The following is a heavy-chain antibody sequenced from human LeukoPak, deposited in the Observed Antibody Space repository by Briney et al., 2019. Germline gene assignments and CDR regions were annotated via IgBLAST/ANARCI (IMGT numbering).Heavy chain of an antibody. CDR2: INSNPGNP. J-gene: IGHJ4*02. D-gene: IGHD4-11*01. Sequence: ASVKVSCKASGYTFTSYAMNWVRQATGQGLEWMGWINSNPGNPTYAQGFTGRFVFSLDTSVSTAYLQLSSLKAEDTAVYYCATQIMTTVTTNENFDYWGQGTLVTVSS. CDR3: ATQIMTTVTTNENFDY. V-gene: IGHV7-4-1*02. CDR1: GYTFTSYA.